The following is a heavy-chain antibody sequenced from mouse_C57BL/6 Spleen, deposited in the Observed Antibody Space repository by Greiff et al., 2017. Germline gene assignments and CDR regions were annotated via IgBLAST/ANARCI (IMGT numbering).Heavy chain of an antibody. Sequence: VQLVESGAELVKPGASVKISCKASGYAFSSYWMNWVKQRPGKGLEWIGQIYPGDGDTNYNGKFKGKATLTADKSSSTAYMQLSSLTSEDSAVYFCASTTVRTGAMDYWGQGTSVTVSS. CDR2: IYPGDGDT. CDR3: ASTTVRTGAMDY. D-gene: IGHD1-1*01. J-gene: IGHJ4*01. V-gene: IGHV1-80*01. CDR1: GYAFSSYW.